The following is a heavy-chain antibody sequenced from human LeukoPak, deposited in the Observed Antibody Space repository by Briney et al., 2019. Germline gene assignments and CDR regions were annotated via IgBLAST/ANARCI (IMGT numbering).Heavy chain of an antibody. D-gene: IGHD3-10*01. CDR2: ISSNGGST. CDR1: GFTFSSYW. CDR3: ARMTLYGSGTVD. V-gene: IGHV3-64*02. J-gene: IGHJ4*02. Sequence: GGSLRLSCAASGFTFSSYWMNWVRQAPGKGLEYVSGISSNGGSTYYADSVKGRFTISRDNSKNTVNLQMGSLRIEDTAIYHCARMTLYGSGTVDWGQGILVTVSS.